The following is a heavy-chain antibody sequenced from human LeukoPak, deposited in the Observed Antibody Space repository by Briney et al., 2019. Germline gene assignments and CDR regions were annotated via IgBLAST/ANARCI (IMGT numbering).Heavy chain of an antibody. D-gene: IGHD6-19*01. J-gene: IGHJ4*02. CDR3: ARRGAVAFRY. CDR1: GFTFSSYA. Sequence: GRSLRLSCAASGFTFSSYAMHWVRQAPGKGLEWVAVISYDGSNKYYADSVKGRFTISRDDSKNSLYLQMNSLRAEDTAVYYCARRGAVAFRYWGQGTLVTVSS. CDR2: ISYDGSNK. V-gene: IGHV3-30*04.